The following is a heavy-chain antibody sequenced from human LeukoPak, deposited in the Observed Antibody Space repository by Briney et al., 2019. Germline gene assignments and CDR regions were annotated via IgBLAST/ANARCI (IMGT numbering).Heavy chain of an antibody. D-gene: IGHD2-15*01. CDR1: GFTFSSYA. CDR2: ISYDGSNK. CDR3: ARDSGYCSGGSCYSDYYYYGMDV. J-gene: IGHJ6*02. Sequence: PGRSLRLSCAASGFTFSSYAMHWVRQAPGKGLEWVAVISYDGSNKYYADSVKGRFTISRDNAKNTLYLQMNSLRAEDTAVYYCARDSGYCSGGSCYSDYYYYGMDVWGQGTTVTVSS. V-gene: IGHV3-30*04.